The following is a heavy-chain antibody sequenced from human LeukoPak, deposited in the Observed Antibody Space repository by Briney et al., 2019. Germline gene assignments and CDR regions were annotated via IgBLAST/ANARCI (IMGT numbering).Heavy chain of an antibody. CDR3: AKGEPGEGKGEPTIDY. D-gene: IGHD1-26*01. Sequence: GSLRLSCAASGITFSNYTMHWVRQAPGKGLGWVALIRLDGSNKYYTDSVKGRFTISRDNSKNTLKLQLSILRAKDTAFYYGAKGEPGEGKGEPTIDYWGQGTLVTVSS. J-gene: IGHJ4*02. V-gene: IGHV3-30*02. CDR2: IRLDGSNK. CDR1: GITFSNYT.